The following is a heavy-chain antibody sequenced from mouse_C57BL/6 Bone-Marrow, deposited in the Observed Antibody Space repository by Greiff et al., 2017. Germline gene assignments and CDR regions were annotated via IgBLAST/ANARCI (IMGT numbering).Heavy chain of an antibody. CDR3: ARDSAGYWFAY. V-gene: IGHV1-81*01. Sequence: VQLKESGAELARPGASVKLSCKASGYTFTSYGMRWVKQRPGQGLEWIGEIYPSSGNTYYTEKFKGKATLTADKSSSTSYMQLSSLTSEDSACYFGARDSAGYWFAYWGQGTLVTVSA. D-gene: IGHD3-2*02. J-gene: IGHJ3*01. CDR2: IYPSSGNT. CDR1: GYTFTSYG.